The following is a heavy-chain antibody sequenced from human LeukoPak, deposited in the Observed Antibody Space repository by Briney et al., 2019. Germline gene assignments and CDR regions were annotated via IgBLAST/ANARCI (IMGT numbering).Heavy chain of an antibody. CDR2: ISSSGSTI. J-gene: IGHJ4*02. Sequence: PGGSLRLSCAASGFTFSDYYMSWIRQAPGKGLEWVSYISSSGSTIYYADSVKGRFTISRDNSKNTLYLQMNSLRAEDTAVYYCAKALRSGYYDSSGYYDYWGQGTLVTVSS. CDR3: AKALRSGYYDSSGYYDY. CDR1: GFTFSDYY. V-gene: IGHV3-11*01. D-gene: IGHD3-22*01.